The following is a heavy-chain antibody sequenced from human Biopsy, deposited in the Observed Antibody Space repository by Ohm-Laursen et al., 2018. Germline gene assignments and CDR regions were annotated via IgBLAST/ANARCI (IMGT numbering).Heavy chain of an antibody. D-gene: IGHD3-22*01. CDR1: GFVVTNKD. J-gene: IGHJ6*02. V-gene: IGHV3-53*01. Sequence: SLRLSCTASGFVVTNKDMTWVRQAPGKGLEWVSLVDDTSTTYYADSVQGRFTISRDNSKNTLYLQMQSLRAEDTAVYYCAKVAGGYITSLNYPYYYGMDVWGQGTTVTVSS. CDR2: VDDTSTT. CDR3: AKVAGGYITSLNYPYYYGMDV.